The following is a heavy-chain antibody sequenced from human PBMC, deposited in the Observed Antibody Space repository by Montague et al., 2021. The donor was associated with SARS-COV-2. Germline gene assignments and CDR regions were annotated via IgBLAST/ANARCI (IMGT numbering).Heavy chain of an antibody. CDR3: ARDGEIVAVGYYFDS. J-gene: IGHJ4*02. CDR1: GFTFSSYW. D-gene: IGHD3-22*01. Sequence: SRRLSWAASGFTFSSYWMYWVRQAPGKGLVWVSHISSDGSRRRYADSVKGRFTISRDNAKNTLYLQMNSLRAEDTAVYYCARDGEIVAVGYYFDSWGQGTLVTASS. CDR2: ISSDGSRR. V-gene: IGHV3-74*01.